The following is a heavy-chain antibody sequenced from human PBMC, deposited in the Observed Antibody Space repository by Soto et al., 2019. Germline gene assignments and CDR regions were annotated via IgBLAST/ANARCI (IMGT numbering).Heavy chain of an antibody. Sequence: EVQLLESGGGLVQPGGSLRLSCAASGFVFSNCAMSWVSQAPGKGLEWVSGIRDSADSTYYADSVQGRFSISRDNSKNTLYLQMNSLRAEDTAVYYCSMRHNWNDVLDYWGQGTLVTVSS. CDR3: SMRHNWNDVLDY. V-gene: IGHV3-23*01. D-gene: IGHD1-20*01. CDR2: IRDSADST. J-gene: IGHJ4*02. CDR1: GFVFSNCA.